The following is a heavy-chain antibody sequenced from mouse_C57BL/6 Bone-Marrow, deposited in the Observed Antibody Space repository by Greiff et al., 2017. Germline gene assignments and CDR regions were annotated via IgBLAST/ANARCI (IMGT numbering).Heavy chain of an antibody. CDR3: TGGSPWFAY. J-gene: IGHJ3*01. Sequence: EVKVEESGGGLVQPGGSIPLSCVASGLPFLPSCIPFFLHSPDPFLYFVSQIIFKSDNYATHYAESVKGRFTISRDDSKSSVYLQMNNLRAEDTGIYYCTGGSPWFAYWGQGTLVTVSA. CDR2: IIFKSDNYAT. CDR1: GLPFLPSC. V-gene: IGHV6-3*01.